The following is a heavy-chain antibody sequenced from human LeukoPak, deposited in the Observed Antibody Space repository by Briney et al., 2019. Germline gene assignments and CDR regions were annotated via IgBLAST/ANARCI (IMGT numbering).Heavy chain of an antibody. V-gene: IGHV4-61*05. CDR3: ARGGYYGSGNDFRFDP. CDR2: SYYRGST. J-gene: IGHJ5*02. D-gene: IGHD3-10*01. Sequence: SETLSLTCTVSGGSISSSSYYWGWIRQPPGKGLEWIGYSYYRGSTNYNPSLKSLVTISVDTSKNQFSLKLTSVTAADTAVYFCARGGYYGSGNDFRFDPWGQGTLVTVSS. CDR1: GGSISSSSYY.